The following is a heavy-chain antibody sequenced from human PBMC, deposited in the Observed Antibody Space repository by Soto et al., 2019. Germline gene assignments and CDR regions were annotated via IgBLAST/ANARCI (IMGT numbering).Heavy chain of an antibody. Sequence: QVQLVQSGPEVKQPGASVKVSCKAFGYSFSSYRITWVRQAPGQGLEWMGWISGHSGNTQYAQKVQGRVTLTTDSSTNTAYMGSRSLTSDYTAVYYCARDLSAGGTASWGQRSLVNVSS. CDR2: ISGHSGNT. J-gene: IGHJ1*01. CDR1: GYSFSSYR. D-gene: IGHD1-26*01. CDR3: ARDLSAGGTAS. V-gene: IGHV1-18*01.